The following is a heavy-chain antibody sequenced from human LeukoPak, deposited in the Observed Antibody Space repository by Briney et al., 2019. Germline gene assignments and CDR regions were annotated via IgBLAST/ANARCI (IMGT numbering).Heavy chain of an antibody. D-gene: IGHD3-3*01. CDR3: ARSNSPTYYDFWSGYYRAFEI. CDR1: GGSISSYY. J-gene: IGHJ3*02. Sequence: PSETLSLTCTVSGGSISSYYWSWIRQPPGKGLEWIGYIYYSGTTSYNRSLNGRVTISVDTSKNQFSLKLSSVTAADTPVYYCARSNSPTYYDFWSGYYRAFEIWGQGTMGTVSS. V-gene: IGHV4-59*08. CDR2: IYYSGTT.